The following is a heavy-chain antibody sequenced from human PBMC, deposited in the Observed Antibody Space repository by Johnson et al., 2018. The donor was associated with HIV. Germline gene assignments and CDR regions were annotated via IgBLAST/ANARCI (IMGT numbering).Heavy chain of an antibody. J-gene: IGHJ3*02. V-gene: IGHV3-7*05. D-gene: IGHD1-26*01. CDR2: IKQDGSEK. CDR3: AREEEWGLTLVGVGAFDI. CDR1: GFTFSTYW. Sequence: VQLVESGGGLVQPGGSLRPSCAASGFTFSTYWMSWVRQAPGKGLEWVANIKQDGSEKYAVDSVQGRFTIARDNAKNSLYLQMNSLRAEDTAVYYCAREEEWGLTLVGVGAFDIWGQGTMVTVSS.